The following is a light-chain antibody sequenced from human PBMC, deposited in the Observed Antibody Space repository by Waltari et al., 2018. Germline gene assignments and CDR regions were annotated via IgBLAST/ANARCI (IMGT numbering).Light chain of an antibody. J-gene: IGKJ1*01. V-gene: IGKV5-2*01. Sequence: ETTPTQPPALTSATPGDNVNISCTASQYIDDDMNWYQQNTGEAAFFIIQEATTLVPGIPPRFSGSGYGTYFTLTINNIESEDAADDFCLQHDNFPPPWTFGQGTKVEIK. CDR2: EAT. CDR1: QYIDDD. CDR3: LQHDNFPPPWT.